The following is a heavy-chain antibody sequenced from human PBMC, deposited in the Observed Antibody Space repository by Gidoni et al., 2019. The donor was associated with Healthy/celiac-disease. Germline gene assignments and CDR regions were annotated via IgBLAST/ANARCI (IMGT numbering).Heavy chain of an antibody. V-gene: IGHV4-39*01. J-gene: IGHJ3*02. CDR3: ARHESPTASVVIHAFDI. D-gene: IGHD2-21*01. CDR2: IYYSGST. Sequence: QLQLQESGPGLVKPSDTLSLTCTLSGASITSSSYYWGWIRQPPGKGLEWIGSIYYSGSTYYNQSLKSRVTISVDTSKNQFSLKLSSVTAADTAVYYCARHESPTASVVIHAFDIWGQGTMVTVSS. CDR1: GASITSSSYY.